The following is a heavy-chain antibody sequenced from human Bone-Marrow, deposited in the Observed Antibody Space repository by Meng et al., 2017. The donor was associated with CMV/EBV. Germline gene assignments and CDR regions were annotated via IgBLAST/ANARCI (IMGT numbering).Heavy chain of an antibody. J-gene: IGHJ4*02. D-gene: IGHD2-2*01. CDR1: GLTFSSYW. CDR3: ARGVSVVPAASPLDY. V-gene: IGHV3-7*01. Sequence: GESLKISCAASGLTFSSYWMSWVRQAPGKGLEWVANIKQDGSEKYYVDSVKGRFTISRDNAKNSLYLQMNSLRAEDTAVYYCARGVSVVPAASPLDYWGQGTLVTVSS. CDR2: IKQDGSEK.